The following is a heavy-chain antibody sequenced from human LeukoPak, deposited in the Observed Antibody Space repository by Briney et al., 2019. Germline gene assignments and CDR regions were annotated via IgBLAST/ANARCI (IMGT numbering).Heavy chain of an antibody. J-gene: IGHJ4*02. V-gene: IGHV1-18*04. CDR2: ISAYNGNT. Sequence: ASVKVSCKVSGYTFTSYGISWVRQAPGQGLEWMGWISAYNGNTNYAQKLQGRVTMTTDTSTSTAYMELRSLRSDDTAVYYCARDGAQLLWFGELLYKGDYFDYWGQGTLVTVSS. D-gene: IGHD3-10*01. CDR3: ARDGAQLLWFGELLYKGDYFDY. CDR1: GYTFTSYG.